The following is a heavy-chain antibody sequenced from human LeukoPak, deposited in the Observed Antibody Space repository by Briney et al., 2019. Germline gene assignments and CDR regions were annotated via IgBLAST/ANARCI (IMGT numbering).Heavy chain of an antibody. Sequence: GGSLRLSCAASEFTFNSYWMSWVRQAPGKGLEWVANIKQDGGQIYYLDSVKGRFTVSRDNAKNSLYLQMNSLRAEDTAVCYCARLGARQMLEYWGQGTLVTVSS. V-gene: IGHV3-7*01. D-gene: IGHD2-8*01. CDR3: ARLGARQMLEY. CDR2: IKQDGGQI. J-gene: IGHJ4*02. CDR1: EFTFNSYW.